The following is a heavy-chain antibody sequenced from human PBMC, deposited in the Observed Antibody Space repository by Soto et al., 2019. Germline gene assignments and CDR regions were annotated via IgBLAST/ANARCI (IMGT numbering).Heavy chain of an antibody. J-gene: IGHJ6*03. CDR1: GFTFSSYA. CDR3: AKDPFHDYGVEYYYYMDV. D-gene: IGHD4-17*01. Sequence: PGGSLRLSCAASGFTFSSYAMSWVRQAPGKGLEWVSAISGSGGSTYYADSVKGWFTISRDNSKNTLYLQMNSLRAEDTAVYYCAKDPFHDYGVEYYYYMDVWGKGTTVTVSS. CDR2: ISGSGGST. V-gene: IGHV3-23*01.